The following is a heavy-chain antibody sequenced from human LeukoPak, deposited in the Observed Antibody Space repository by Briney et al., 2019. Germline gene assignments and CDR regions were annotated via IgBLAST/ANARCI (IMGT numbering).Heavy chain of an antibody. J-gene: IGHJ3*02. CDR1: GFTFSNYW. CDR2: IKQDGSDK. Sequence: GGSLRLSCEGSGFTFSNYWINWVRQAPGKGQEWVANIKQDGSDKYYVDSVKGRFTISRDNVKKTQYLQLNSRRAEDTAVYYCVRGVNGAFDIWGEGTMVTVSS. CDR3: VRGVNGAFDI. V-gene: IGHV3-7*04.